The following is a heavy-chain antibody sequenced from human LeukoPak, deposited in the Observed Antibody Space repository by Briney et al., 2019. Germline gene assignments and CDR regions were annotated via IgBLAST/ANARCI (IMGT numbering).Heavy chain of an antibody. V-gene: IGHV3-21*01. CDR3: ARIPSSGWQHNDY. CDR2: ISSSSSYI. J-gene: IGHJ4*02. CDR1: GFTFSSYN. Sequence: PGGSLRLSCAASGFTFSSYNMNWVRQAPGKGLEWVSSISSSSSYIYYADSVKGRFTISRDNAKNSLYLQMNSLRAEDTAVYYCARIPSSGWQHNDYWGQGTLVTVSS. D-gene: IGHD6-19*01.